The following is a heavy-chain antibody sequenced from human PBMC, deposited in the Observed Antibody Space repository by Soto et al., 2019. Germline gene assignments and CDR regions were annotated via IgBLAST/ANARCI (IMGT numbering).Heavy chain of an antibody. CDR3: ARETYYYGSGSYYHFDY. CDR1: GFTFSSYG. CDR2: IWYDGSNK. V-gene: IGHV3-33*01. D-gene: IGHD3-10*01. Sequence: GGSLRLSCAASGFTFSSYGMHWVRQAPGKGLEWVAVIWYDGSNKYYADSVKGRFTISRDNSKNTLYLQMNSLRAEDTAVYYCARETYYYGSGSYYHFDYWGQGTLVTVSS. J-gene: IGHJ4*02.